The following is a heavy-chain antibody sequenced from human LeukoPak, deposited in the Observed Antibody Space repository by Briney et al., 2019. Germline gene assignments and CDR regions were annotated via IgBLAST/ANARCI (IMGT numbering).Heavy chain of an antibody. D-gene: IGHD3-10*01. Sequence: PSGTLSLTCTVSGGSISSNCWSWIRQPPGKGLEWIGCIYASGTTNYNPSLKGRLTISVDTSNSQFSLTVRSVTAADTAVYYCGGRGFWGQGTLVTVSS. J-gene: IGHJ4*02. V-gene: IGHV4-4*09. CDR2: IYASGTT. CDR1: GGSISSNC. CDR3: GGRGF.